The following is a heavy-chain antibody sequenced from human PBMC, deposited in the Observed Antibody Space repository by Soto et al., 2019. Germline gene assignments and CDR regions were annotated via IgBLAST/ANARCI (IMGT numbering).Heavy chain of an antibody. CDR3: AKDSIVFFFQAEDGIRDTVPVSAFLLNRSSDL. Sequence: KVLEWVSLISWDVGSTYYADSVKGRFTISRDNSKNSLYLQMKSLRTEDTALYYCAKDSIVFFFQAEDGIRDTVPVSAFLLNRSSDL. CDR2: ISWDVGST. J-gene: IGHJ2*01. V-gene: IGHV3-43*01. D-gene: IGHD1-26*01.